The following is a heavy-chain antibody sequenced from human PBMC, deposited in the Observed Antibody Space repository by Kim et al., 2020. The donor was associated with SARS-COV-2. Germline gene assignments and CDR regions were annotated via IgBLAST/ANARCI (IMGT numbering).Heavy chain of an antibody. V-gene: IGHV1-3*01. D-gene: IGHD3-22*01. Sequence: ASVKVSCKASGYTFTSYAIHWVRQAPGQRLEWMGWINAGNGNTRYSQKLQGRVTITRDTSASTAYMELSSLRSEDTAVYYCARAGHGGGYLNWGQGTGVTVSS. J-gene: IGHJ3*01. CDR1: GYTFTSYA. CDR3: ARAGHGGGYLN. CDR2: INAGNGNT.